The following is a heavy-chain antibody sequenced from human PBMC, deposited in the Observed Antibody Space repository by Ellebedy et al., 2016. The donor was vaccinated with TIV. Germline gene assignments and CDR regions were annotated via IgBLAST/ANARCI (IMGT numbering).Heavy chain of an antibody. CDR1: GLILSNYA. J-gene: IGHJ4*02. CDR2: ITHIGVDT. V-gene: IGHV3-23*01. CDR3: AKGGGAYNPFDY. D-gene: IGHD4-17*01. Sequence: PGGSLRPSCAASGLILSNYAMSWVRQAPGRGLEWGSAITHIGVDTYFADSVKGRFTISKDNSKSTLYLQMNSLRAEDTAVYYCAKGGGAYNPFDYWGQGALVTV.